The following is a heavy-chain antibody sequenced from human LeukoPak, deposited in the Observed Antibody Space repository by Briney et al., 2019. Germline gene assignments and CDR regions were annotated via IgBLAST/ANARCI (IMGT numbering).Heavy chain of an antibody. CDR2: ISGSGGST. CDR3: AKGRSGGLLWFGELIPRFYYYYMDV. V-gene: IGHV3-23*01. CDR1: GFTFSSYG. D-gene: IGHD3-10*01. Sequence: PGGTLRLSCAASGFTFSSYGMSWVRQAPGKGLEWVSAISGSGGSTYYADSVKGRFTISRDNSKNTLYLQMNSLRAEDTAVYYCAKGRSGGLLWFGELIPRFYYYYMDVWGKGTTVTISS. J-gene: IGHJ6*03.